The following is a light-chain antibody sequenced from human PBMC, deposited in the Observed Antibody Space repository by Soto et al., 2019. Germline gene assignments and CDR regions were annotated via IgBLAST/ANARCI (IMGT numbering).Light chain of an antibody. CDR2: WAS. J-gene: IGKJ4*01. Sequence: DIVMTQSPDSLAVSLGERATINCKSSQSVLYSSNNKNYLAWYQQKPGQPPKLFIYWASTRASGVPDRFCGGGSGTDFTRTIISLQAEDVAVYYCQRYYSTFPLSFGGGTKVEIK. CDR3: QRYYSTFPLS. CDR1: QSVLYSSNNKNY. V-gene: IGKV4-1*01.